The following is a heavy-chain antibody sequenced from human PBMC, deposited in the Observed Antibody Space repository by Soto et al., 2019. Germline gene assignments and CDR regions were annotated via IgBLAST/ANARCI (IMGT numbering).Heavy chain of an antibody. CDR3: ARDNTIFGVVIPFDAFDI. V-gene: IGHV1-18*01. CDR1: GYTLISYG. D-gene: IGHD3-3*01. CDR2: ISGYNGNT. Sequence: GASVKVSCKASGYTLISYGLTWVRQAPGQGLEWMGWISGYNGNTNYAQKLQGRGTMTTDTSTSTAYMELRRLRSDATAVYYCARDNTIFGVVIPFDAFDIWGQGTMVTVSS. J-gene: IGHJ3*02.